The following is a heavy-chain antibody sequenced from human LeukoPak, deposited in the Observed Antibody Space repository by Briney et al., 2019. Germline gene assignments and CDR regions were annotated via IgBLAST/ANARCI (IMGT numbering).Heavy chain of an antibody. V-gene: IGHV3-11*04. CDR3: ARDRDFWSGYYSV. CDR2: ISNSGRNM. D-gene: IGHD3-3*01. CDR1: GFTFSDYY. Sequence: GGSLRLSCAASGFTFSDYYMSWVRQAPGKGLEWISYISNSGRNMFHGDSVKGRFTIYRDNAKNSLYLQMTSLRAEDTAVYYCARDRDFWSGYYSVWGQGTLVTVSS. J-gene: IGHJ4*02.